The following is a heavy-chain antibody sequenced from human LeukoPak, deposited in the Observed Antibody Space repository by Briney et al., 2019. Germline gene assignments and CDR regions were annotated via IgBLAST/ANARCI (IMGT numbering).Heavy chain of an antibody. D-gene: IGHD3/OR15-3a*01. Sequence: GGSLRLSCAASGFAFGDTWMNWVRQVPGQGLERVANIKQDGSEKFYVASVKGRFTISRDNGKSSLYLQMNSLRAEDTALYYCATSYDMGWLIGYWGQGTLVTVSS. V-gene: IGHV3-7*03. CDR2: IKQDGSEK. J-gene: IGHJ4*02. CDR1: GFAFGDTW. CDR3: ATSYDMGWLIGY.